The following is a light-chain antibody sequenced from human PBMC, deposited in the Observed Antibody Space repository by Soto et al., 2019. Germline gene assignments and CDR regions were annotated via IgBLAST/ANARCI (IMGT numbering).Light chain of an antibody. Sequence: QSVLTQSPSASASLGASVKLTCTLSSGHSSYAIAWHQQQPEKGPRYLMKLNSDGSHSKGDGIPVRFSGSSSGAERYLTISSLQSEDEADYYCQTWGTGPWVFGGGTKLTVL. J-gene: IGLJ3*02. V-gene: IGLV4-69*01. CDR2: LNSDGSH. CDR3: QTWGTGPWV. CDR1: SGHSSYA.